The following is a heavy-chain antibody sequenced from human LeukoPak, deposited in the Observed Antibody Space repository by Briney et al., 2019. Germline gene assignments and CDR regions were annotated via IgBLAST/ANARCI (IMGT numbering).Heavy chain of an antibody. CDR1: GGSVSSGSYY. J-gene: IGHJ4*02. V-gene: IGHV4-61*01. CDR3: ARTVVVVAATNFDY. CDR2: IYYSGST. Sequence: SETLSLTCTVSGGSVSSGSYYWSWIRQPPGKGLEWIGYIYYSGSTNYNPSLKSRVTISVDTSKNQFPLKLSSVTAADTAVYYCARTVVVVAATNFDYWGQGTLVTVSS. D-gene: IGHD2-15*01.